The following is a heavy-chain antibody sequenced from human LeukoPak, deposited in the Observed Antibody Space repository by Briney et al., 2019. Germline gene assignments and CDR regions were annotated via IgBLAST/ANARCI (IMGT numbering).Heavy chain of an antibody. CDR2: ISSSGSTI. V-gene: IGHV3-11*01. D-gene: IGHD1-1*01. CDR3: ARDGVRPNDAFDI. CDR1: GFTFSDYY. J-gene: IGHJ3*02. Sequence: GGSLRLSCAASGFTFSDYYMSWIRQAPGKGLEWVSYISSSGSTIYYADSVKGRFTIPRDNAKNSLYLQMNSLRAEDTAVYYCARDGVRPNDAFDIWGQGTMVTVSS.